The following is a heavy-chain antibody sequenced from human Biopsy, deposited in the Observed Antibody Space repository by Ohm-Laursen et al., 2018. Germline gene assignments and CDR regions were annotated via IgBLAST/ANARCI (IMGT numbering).Heavy chain of an antibody. CDR3: ARDRGYYSDRTVPGYFDL. V-gene: IGHV4-59*01. CDR2: VSYTGST. J-gene: IGHJ2*01. D-gene: IGHD3-22*01. CDR1: GGSFSGYY. Sequence: SETLSLTCTVSGGSFSGYYWSWIRQPPGKGLEWIGYVSYTGSTDYNPSLQSRVTISVDTSKNHFSLRLRSVTPADTAIYYCARDRGYYSDRTVPGYFDLWGRGTLVTVSS.